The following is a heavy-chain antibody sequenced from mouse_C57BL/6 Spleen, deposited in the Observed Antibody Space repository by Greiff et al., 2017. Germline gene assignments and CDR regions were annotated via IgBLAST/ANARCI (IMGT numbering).Heavy chain of an antibody. CDR2: IDPETGGT. CDR3: TRLIYYDYDRPY. V-gene: IGHV1-15*01. CDR1: GYTFTDYE. J-gene: IGHJ3*01. D-gene: IGHD2-4*01. Sequence: QVQLQQSGAELVRPGASVTLSCKASGYTFTDYEMHWVKQTPVHGLEWIGAIDPETGGTAYNQKFKGKAILTADKSSSTAYMELRSLTSEDSAVYYCTRLIYYDYDRPYWGQGTLVTVSA.